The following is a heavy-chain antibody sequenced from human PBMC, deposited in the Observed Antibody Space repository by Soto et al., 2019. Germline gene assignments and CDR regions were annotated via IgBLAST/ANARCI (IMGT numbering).Heavy chain of an antibody. J-gene: IGHJ6*02. CDR1: GFTFTSSA. D-gene: IGHD3-3*01. CDR2: IVVGSGNT. Sequence: GASVKVSWKASGFTFTSSAVKWVRQARGQRLEWIGWIVVGSGNTNYAQKFQERVTITRDMSTSTAYMELSSLKASDTAIYYCARQIRHYDSWSNKDFCDGQDVWGQGTSVPCSS. V-gene: IGHV1-58*01. CDR3: ARQIRHYDSWSNKDFCDGQDV.